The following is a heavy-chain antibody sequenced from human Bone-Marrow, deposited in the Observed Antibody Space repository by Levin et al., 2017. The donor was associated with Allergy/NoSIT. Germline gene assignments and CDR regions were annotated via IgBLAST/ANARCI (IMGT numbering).Heavy chain of an antibody. V-gene: IGHV3-23*01. J-gene: IGHJ6*02. CDR1: GFTFSSYA. CDR3: THGNYYDSGGYYYYDGMDV. Sequence: GGSLRLSCAASGFTFSSYAMSWVRQAPGKGLEWVSAISAGGGSTYYADSVKGRFTISRENSKNTLYLQINSLRAEETAIYYCTHGNYYDSGGYYYYDGMDVWGRGTTVTVSS. CDR2: ISAGGGST. D-gene: IGHD3-22*01.